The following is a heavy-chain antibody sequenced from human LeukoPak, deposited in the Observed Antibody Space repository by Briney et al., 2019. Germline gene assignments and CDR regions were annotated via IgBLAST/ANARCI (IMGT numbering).Heavy chain of an antibody. D-gene: IGHD2-2*01. CDR3: AREIYCSSTSCYPHDAFDI. V-gene: IGHV3-53*01. CDR1: GFTVSSNY. Sequence: GGSLRLSCAASGFTVSSNYMSWVRQAPGRGLEWVSVIYSGGSTYYADSVKGRFTISRDNSKNTLYLQMNSLRAEDTAVYYCAREIYCSSTSCYPHDAFDIWGQGTMVTVSS. CDR2: IYSGGST. J-gene: IGHJ3*02.